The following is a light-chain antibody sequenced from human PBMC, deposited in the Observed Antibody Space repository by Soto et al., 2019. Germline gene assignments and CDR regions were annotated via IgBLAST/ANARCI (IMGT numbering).Light chain of an antibody. CDR2: DAS. CDR1: QSVSRY. V-gene: IGKV3-11*01. Sequence: EIVLTQSPATLSLSPGERATLSCRASQSVSRYLAWYQQKPGQAPRLLIYDASNRATGIPARFSGSGSGTDFTLAISSLEPEDFAVYCCQQRSNWPLTFGGGTKVEIK. J-gene: IGKJ4*01. CDR3: QQRSNWPLT.